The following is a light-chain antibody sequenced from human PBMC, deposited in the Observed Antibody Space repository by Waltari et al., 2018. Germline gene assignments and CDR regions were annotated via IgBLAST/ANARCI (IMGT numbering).Light chain of an antibody. Sequence: EIVLTQSPGTLSLSPGERATLSCRASQSLSSSYLAWYQQKPGQAPRLLIYGASSRATSIPDRFSGSGSGTDFTLTITSLEPEDFAGYSCQQYGSSPPTFCQGTKLEIK. V-gene: IGKV3-20*01. CDR1: QSLSSSY. J-gene: IGKJ2*01. CDR2: GAS. CDR3: QQYGSSPPT.